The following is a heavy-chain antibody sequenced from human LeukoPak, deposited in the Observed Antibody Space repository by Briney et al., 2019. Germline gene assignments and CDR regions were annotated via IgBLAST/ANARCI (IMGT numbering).Heavy chain of an antibody. CDR1: GYTFTDYY. J-gene: IGHJ6*03. CDR3: ARDRGRISDYYGSGRSLQYYMDV. Sequence: ASLKVSCKASGYTFTDYYMHWVRQAPGQGLEWMGWINPNSGETNYVQKFQGRVTMTRDTSITTAYMELSSLRSDDTAMYYCARDRGRISDYYGSGRSLQYYMDVWGRGTTITVSS. V-gene: IGHV1-2*02. D-gene: IGHD3-10*01. CDR2: INPNSGET.